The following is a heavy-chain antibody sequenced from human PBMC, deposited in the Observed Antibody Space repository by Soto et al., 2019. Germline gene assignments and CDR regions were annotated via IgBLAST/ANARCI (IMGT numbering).Heavy chain of an antibody. V-gene: IGHV1-2*02. CDR1: GYSFSDYF. J-gene: IGHJ6*02. CDR2: INPKTAAT. D-gene: IGHD1-26*01. CDR3: ARIKWGLNYYNGMDV. Sequence: ASVKVSCKPSGYSFSDYFIQWVRQAPGQGLEWVAWINPKTAATNYAKKFQGRVSLTWDTSSTTAYMELTRLRPDDKAVYYCARIKWGLNYYNGMDVWG.